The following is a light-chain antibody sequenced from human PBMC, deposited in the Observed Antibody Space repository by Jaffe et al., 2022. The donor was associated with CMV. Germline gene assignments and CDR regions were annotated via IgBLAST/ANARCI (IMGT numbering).Light chain of an antibody. Sequence: EVVLTQSPGTLSLSPGERATLSCRASESVGTSYLAWYQQIPGQAPRLLIYGTSNRATGVSDRFTGSGSGTDFSLIISRLEPEDFAVYYCQQYANSPLTFGGGTKVEIK. J-gene: IGKJ4*01. CDR2: GTS. CDR1: ESVGTSY. CDR3: QQYANSPLT. V-gene: IGKV3-20*01.